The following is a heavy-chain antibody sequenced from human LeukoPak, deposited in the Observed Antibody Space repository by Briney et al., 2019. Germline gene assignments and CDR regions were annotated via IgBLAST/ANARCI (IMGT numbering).Heavy chain of an antibody. D-gene: IGHD6-19*01. CDR1: GFTFSSYS. J-gene: IGHJ4*02. CDR3: AKGSGWYVRGHFDY. V-gene: IGHV3-21*01. CDR2: ISSSSSYI. Sequence: GGSLRLSCAASGFTFSSYSMNWVRQAPGKGLEWVSSISSSSSYIYYADSVKGRFTISRDNSKNTLYLQMNSLRAEDTAVYYCAKGSGWYVRGHFDYWGQGTLVTVSS.